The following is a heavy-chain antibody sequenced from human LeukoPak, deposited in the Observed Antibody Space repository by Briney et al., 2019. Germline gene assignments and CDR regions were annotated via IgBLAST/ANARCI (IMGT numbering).Heavy chain of an antibody. D-gene: IGHD5-12*01. J-gene: IGHJ4*02. CDR3: AREPFSGYHDY. Sequence: GGSLRLSCAASGFTFGSYWMHWVRHAPGKGLVWVSGINSDGSSTSYADSVKGRFTISRDNAKNTLYLQMNSLRADDTAVYYCAREPFSGYHDYWGQGTLVTVSS. CDR2: INSDGSST. CDR1: GFTFGSYW. V-gene: IGHV3-74*01.